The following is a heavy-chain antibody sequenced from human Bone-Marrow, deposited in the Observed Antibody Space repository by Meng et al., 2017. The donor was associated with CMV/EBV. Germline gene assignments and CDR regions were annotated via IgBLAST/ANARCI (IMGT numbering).Heavy chain of an antibody. CDR2: IKSKTDGGTT. D-gene: IGHD3-22*01. J-gene: IGHJ6*02. V-gene: IGHV3-15*01. CDR3: TTDPDSSPTYYYYGMDV. Sequence: GESLKISCAASGFTFSNAWKSWVRQAPGKGLEWVGRIKSKTDGGTTDYAAPVKGRFTISRDDSKNTLYLQMNSLKTEDTAVYYCTTDPDSSPTYYYYGMDVWGQGTTVTVSS. CDR1: GFTFSNAW.